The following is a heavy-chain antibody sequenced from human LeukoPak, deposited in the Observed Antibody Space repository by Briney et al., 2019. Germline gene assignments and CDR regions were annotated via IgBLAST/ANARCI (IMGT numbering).Heavy chain of an antibody. D-gene: IGHD4-11*01. J-gene: IGHJ4*02. CDR2: IYSGGGGST. V-gene: IGHV3-53*01. CDR1: GFTVSSNY. CDR3: ARDGVDYSFDY. Sequence: GESLKISCAASGFTVSSNYMNWVRQAPGKGLEWVSVIYSGGGGSTYYADSVKGRFTISRDNSKNTLYLQMNSLRAEDTAVYYCARDGVDYSFDYWGQGTLVTVSS.